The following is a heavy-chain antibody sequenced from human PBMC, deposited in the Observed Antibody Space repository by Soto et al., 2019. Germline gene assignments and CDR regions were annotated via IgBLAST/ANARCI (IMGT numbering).Heavy chain of an antibody. CDR2: IYYSGST. D-gene: IGHD3-10*01. J-gene: IGHJ4*02. Sequence: NPSETLSLTCTVSGGSISRYYWSWIRQPPGKGLEWIGYIYYSGSTNCNPSLKSRVTIPVDTSKHQFSLKLSSVTAADTAVYYCARSYGSGSHGSYYFDYWGQGTLVTVSS. V-gene: IGHV4-59*01. CDR1: GGSISRYY. CDR3: ARSYGSGSHGSYYFDY.